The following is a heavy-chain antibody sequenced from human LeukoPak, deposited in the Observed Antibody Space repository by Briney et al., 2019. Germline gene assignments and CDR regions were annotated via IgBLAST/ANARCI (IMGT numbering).Heavy chain of an antibody. J-gene: IGHJ4*02. Sequence: PGGSLRLSCAASGFTFSSYGMSWVRQAPGKGLEWVSAISGSGGSTYYADSVKGRFTISRDNSKNTLYLQMNSLRAEDTAVYYCAKNRYSGYDPYFDYWGQGTLVTVSS. V-gene: IGHV3-23*01. CDR2: ISGSGGST. D-gene: IGHD5-12*01. CDR3: AKNRYSGYDPYFDY. CDR1: GFTFSSYG.